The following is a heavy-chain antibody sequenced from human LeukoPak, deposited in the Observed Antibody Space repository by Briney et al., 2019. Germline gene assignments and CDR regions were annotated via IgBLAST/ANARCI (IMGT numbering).Heavy chain of an antibody. CDR1: GGSISSSNW. Sequence: ASETLSLTCAVSGGSISSSNWWSWVRQPPGKGLEWIGEIYHSGSTNYNPSLKSRVTISVDTSKNQFSLKLSSVTAADTAVYYCASYYYDSSGEGDWFDPWGQGTLVTVSS. D-gene: IGHD3-22*01. CDR3: ASYYYDSSGEGDWFDP. V-gene: IGHV4-4*02. J-gene: IGHJ5*02. CDR2: IYHSGST.